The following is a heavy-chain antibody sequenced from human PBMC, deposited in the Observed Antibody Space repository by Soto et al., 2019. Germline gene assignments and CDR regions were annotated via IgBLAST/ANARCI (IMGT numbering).Heavy chain of an antibody. J-gene: IGHJ6*02. CDR2: IYYSVST. CDR1: GGSLSRGGYF. D-gene: IGHD3-9*01. Sequence: PSEILCDPYTVSGGSLSRGGYFWAWIGHASEKDLEWIGYIYYSVSTYYNPSLKSRVTISLDTSNNQFSLKLSSVTAEDTAVYYCARHLNLSGTRGYYYSMDVWGQGTMVTVSS. CDR3: ARHLNLSGTRGYYYSMDV. V-gene: IGHV4-30-4*02.